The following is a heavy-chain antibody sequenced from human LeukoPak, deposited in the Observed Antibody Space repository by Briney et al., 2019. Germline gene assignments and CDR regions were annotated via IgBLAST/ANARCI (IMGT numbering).Heavy chain of an antibody. CDR1: GFTFSSYG. V-gene: IGHV3-30*03. D-gene: IGHD2-2*01. J-gene: IGHJ4*02. CDR3: ARDDSIVVVPAAIDY. Sequence: GGSLRLSCAASGFTFSSYGMHWVRQAPGKGLEWVAVIASDGGIKYYADSMKGRFTISRDNSKNTLYLRMNSLRAEDTAVYYCARDDSIVVVPAAIDYWGQGTLVTVSS. CDR2: IASDGGIK.